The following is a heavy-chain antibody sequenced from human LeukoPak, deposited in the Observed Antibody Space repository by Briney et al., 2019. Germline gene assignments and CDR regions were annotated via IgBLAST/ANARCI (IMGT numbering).Heavy chain of an antibody. V-gene: IGHV1-46*01. CDR1: GYTFIHYY. CDR3: ARWTTTYLDY. D-gene: IGHD4-11*01. J-gene: IGHJ4*02. CDR2: INPSGGST. Sequence: ASVKVSCKASGYTFIHYYIHWVRQAPGQGVEWMGIINPSGGSTNYAQKFQGRVTMTTETSTNTAYKELSSLRSADTAVYYCARWTTTYLDYWGQGTLVTVSS.